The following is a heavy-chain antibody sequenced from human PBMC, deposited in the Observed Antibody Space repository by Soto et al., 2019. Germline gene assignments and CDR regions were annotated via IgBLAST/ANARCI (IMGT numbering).Heavy chain of an antibody. CDR3: ARGAQGFFPVSGIYFYFDH. V-gene: IGHV1-2*02. Sequence: ASVKVSCKASGYTFIGYEMHWVRQAPGQGLEWMGWMNPNSGGTKNAQEFQGRVTMTRDTSITTAYMDLARLRPDDTAIFYCARGAQGFFPVSGIYFYFDHWGQGTPVTVSS. CDR2: MNPNSGGT. J-gene: IGHJ4*02. D-gene: IGHD3-22*01. CDR1: GYTFIGYE.